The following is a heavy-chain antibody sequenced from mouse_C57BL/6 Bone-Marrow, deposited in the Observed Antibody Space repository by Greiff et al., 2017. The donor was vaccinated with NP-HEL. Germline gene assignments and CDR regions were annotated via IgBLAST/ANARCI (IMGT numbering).Heavy chain of an antibody. CDR1: GFTFSSYG. Sequence: VQLKESGGDLVKPGGSLKLSCAASGFTFSSYGMSWVRQTPDKRLEWVATISSGGSYTYYPDSVKGRFTISRDNAKNTLYLQMSSLKSEDTAMYYCARGDKGYWGQGTTLTVSS. CDR2: ISSGGSYT. V-gene: IGHV5-6*01. CDR3: ARGDKGY. J-gene: IGHJ2*01.